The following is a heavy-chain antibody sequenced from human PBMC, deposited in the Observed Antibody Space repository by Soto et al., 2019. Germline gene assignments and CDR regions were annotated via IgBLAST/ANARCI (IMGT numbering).Heavy chain of an antibody. V-gene: IGHV3-9*01. D-gene: IGHD6-6*01. J-gene: IGHJ6*02. Sequence: EVQLVESGGGLVQPGRSLRLSCAASGFTFDDYAMHWVRQAPGKGLEWVSGISWNSGRIGYADSVKGRFTISRDNAKNSLYLQMNSLRAEDTALYYCAKEGAARSYYYYGMDVWGQGTTVTVSS. CDR1: GFTFDDYA. CDR3: AKEGAARSYYYYGMDV. CDR2: ISWNSGRI.